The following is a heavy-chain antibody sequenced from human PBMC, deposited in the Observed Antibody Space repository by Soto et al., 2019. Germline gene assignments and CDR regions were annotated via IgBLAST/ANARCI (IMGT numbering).Heavy chain of an antibody. CDR1: GGTFSSSS. CDR2: IIPILDIA. J-gene: IGHJ6*02. V-gene: IGHV1-69*02. Sequence: QVQLVQSGAEMKKPGSSVKVSCKASGGTFSSSSISWVRQAPGQGLEWMGRIIPILDIANYAQKFQGRVTITADKPTSTAYMELSSLRSEDTAVYYCARVDTAMAPLGMDVWGLGTTVTVSS. D-gene: IGHD5-18*01. CDR3: ARVDTAMAPLGMDV.